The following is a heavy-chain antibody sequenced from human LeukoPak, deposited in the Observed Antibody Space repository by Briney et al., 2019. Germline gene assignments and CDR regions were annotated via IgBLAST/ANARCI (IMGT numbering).Heavy chain of an antibody. CDR3: AREVSGTDCDY. D-gene: IGHD2-2*01. CDR1: GGTFSNYA. J-gene: IGHJ4*02. CDR2: IIPILSTS. Sequence: SVEVSCKPSGGTFSNYAISWVRQAPGQGLEWMGGIIPILSTSSYTQKFQDRLTITADESTSTAYLELSSLTSADTAVYYCAREVSGTDCDYWGEGSLVTVSS. V-gene: IGHV1-69*13.